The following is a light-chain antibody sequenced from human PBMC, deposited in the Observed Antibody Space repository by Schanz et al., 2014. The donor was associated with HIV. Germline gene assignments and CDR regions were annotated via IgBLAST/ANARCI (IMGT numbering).Light chain of an antibody. CDR2: AAS. V-gene: IGKV1-27*01. Sequence: DVQMTQSPSSLSASVGDRVTITCRASQGIKNYLAWYQQKSGRPPKLLIYAASTLQSGVPSRFSGSGSGTDDTLTISSLQPDDAASYYCQEYDVAPRTFGQGTKVEI. J-gene: IGKJ1*01. CDR3: QEYDVAPRT. CDR1: QGIKNY.